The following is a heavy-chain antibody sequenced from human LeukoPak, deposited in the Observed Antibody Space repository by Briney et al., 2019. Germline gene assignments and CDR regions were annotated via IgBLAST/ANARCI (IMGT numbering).Heavy chain of an antibody. J-gene: IGHJ4*02. D-gene: IGHD6-13*01. CDR3: ARGTIAAEYLDY. V-gene: IGHV4-30-4*08. CDR2: IYYSGST. CDR1: GGSISSGGYY. Sequence: SETLSLTCTVSGGSISSGGYYWSWIRQPPGKGLEWIGYIYYSGSTYYNPSLKSRVTISVDTSKNQFSLKLSSVTAADTAVYYCARGTIAAEYLDYWGQGTLVTVSS.